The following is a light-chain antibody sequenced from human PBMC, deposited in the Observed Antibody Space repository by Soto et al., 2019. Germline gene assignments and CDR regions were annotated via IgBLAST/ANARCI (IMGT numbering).Light chain of an antibody. J-gene: IGKJ4*01. CDR2: DAS. CDR3: QQYGSSPT. Sequence: EIVLTQSPGTLSLSPGERATLSCRASQSVSSSYLAWYQKKPGQAPMLLIYDASSRATGIPDRFSGSGSGTDFTLTISRLEPEDFGVYYCQQYGSSPTFGGGTKVEIK. CDR1: QSVSSSY. V-gene: IGKV3-20*01.